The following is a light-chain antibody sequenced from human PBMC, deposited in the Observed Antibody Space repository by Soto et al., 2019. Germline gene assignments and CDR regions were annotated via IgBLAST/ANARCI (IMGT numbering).Light chain of an antibody. Sequence: AIRLNQSPSSLSASVGDRVNITCRASQGIRHDLGWYQQKPGQAPKLLIYTTSTLQSGVPSRFSGSGSGSDFTLTISGLQPEDFATYYCLQSYIYPLTCGGGTKVEI. CDR3: LQSYIYPLT. CDR2: TTS. CDR1: QGIRHD. V-gene: IGKV1-6*01. J-gene: IGKJ4*01.